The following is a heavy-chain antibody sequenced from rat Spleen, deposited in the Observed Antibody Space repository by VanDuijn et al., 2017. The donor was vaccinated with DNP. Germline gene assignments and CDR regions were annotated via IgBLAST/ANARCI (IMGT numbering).Heavy chain of an antibody. D-gene: IGHD1-1*01. V-gene: IGHV3-1*01. CDR3: ARWVRYFDS. CDR1: GYSITSNY. CDR2: ISYSGGT. J-gene: IGHJ2*01. Sequence: EVQLQESGPGLVKPSQSLSLTCSVTGYSITSNYWGWVRKFPGNKMEWMGYISYSGGTRYNPSLKSRISITRDTSENQFFLHLNSVTTEDTATYYCARWVRYFDSWGQGVMVTVSS.